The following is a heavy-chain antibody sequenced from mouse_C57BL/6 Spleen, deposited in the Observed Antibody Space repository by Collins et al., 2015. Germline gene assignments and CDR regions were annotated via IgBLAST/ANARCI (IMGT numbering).Heavy chain of an antibody. Sequence: EVQLQQSGPELVKPGASVKMSCKASGHTFTSYVMHWVKQKPGQGLEWIGYINPYNDGTKYNEKFKGKATLTSDKSSSTAYMELSSLTSEDSAVYYCARGTTVVGGNFDYWGQGTTLTVSS. V-gene: IGHV1-14*01. CDR3: ARGTTVVGGNFDY. CDR2: INPYNDGT. D-gene: IGHD1-1*01. J-gene: IGHJ2*01. CDR1: GHTFTSYV.